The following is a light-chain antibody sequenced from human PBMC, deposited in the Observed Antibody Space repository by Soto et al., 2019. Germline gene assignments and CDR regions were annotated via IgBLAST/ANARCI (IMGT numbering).Light chain of an antibody. V-gene: IGKV3-20*01. CDR2: GAS. CDR3: QQYGSSQT. Sequence: VMTHSPSTLSLTPAQRATLSCRASQSVSSSYLAWYQQKPGQAPRLLIYGASSRATGIPDRFSGSGSGTDFTLTISRLEPEDFAVYYCQQYGSSQTFGQGTKVDI. J-gene: IGKJ1*01. CDR1: QSVSSSY.